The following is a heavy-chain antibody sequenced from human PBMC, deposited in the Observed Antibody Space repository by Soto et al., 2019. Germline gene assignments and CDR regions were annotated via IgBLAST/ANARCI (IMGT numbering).Heavy chain of an antibody. J-gene: IGHJ2*01. V-gene: IGHV1-69*15. CDR1: GGTFSNYP. CDR3: ARGNHRWLQLWYFDL. CDR2: IIPIFGTT. Sequence: QVQLVQSGAEVKKPGSSVKVSCKASGGTFSNYPISWVRQAPGQGLEWMGRIIPIFGTTNYAQKFQGRVTXTXAXPXXTAYRELSSLRSEDTAVFYCARGNHRWLQLWYFDLWGRGTLVTVSS. D-gene: IGHD5-12*01.